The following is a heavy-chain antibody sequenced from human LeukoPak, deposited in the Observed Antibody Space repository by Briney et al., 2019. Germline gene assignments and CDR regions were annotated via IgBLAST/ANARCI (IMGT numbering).Heavy chain of an antibody. V-gene: IGHV3-74*01. CDR1: GFTLSSHW. J-gene: IGHJ5*01. Sequence: GGSLRLSCAASGFTLSSHWMHWVRQAPGKGLMWVSRIHRDGTRTTYADSVKGRFIISRDDAKGTVHLQMNSLKGEDAAIYYRARGGAFSHGPIDSWGQGTLVTVSS. CDR3: ARGGAFSHGPIDS. CDR2: IHRDGTRT. D-gene: IGHD2-8*01.